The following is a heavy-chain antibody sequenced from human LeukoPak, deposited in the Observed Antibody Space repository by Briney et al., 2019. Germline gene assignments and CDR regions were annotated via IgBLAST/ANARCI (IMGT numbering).Heavy chain of an antibody. V-gene: IGHV1-2*02. CDR3: ARGTALYYYDSSGYGDLNYYFDY. CDR1: GYTFTGYY. J-gene: IGHJ4*02. D-gene: IGHD3-22*01. Sequence: GASVKVSCKASGYTFTGYYIHWVRQAPGQGLEWMGWINPNSGGTNYAQKFQGRVTMTRDTSISTAYMELSRLRSDDTAVYYCARGTALYYYDSSGYGDLNYYFDYWGQGTLVTVSS. CDR2: INPNSGGT.